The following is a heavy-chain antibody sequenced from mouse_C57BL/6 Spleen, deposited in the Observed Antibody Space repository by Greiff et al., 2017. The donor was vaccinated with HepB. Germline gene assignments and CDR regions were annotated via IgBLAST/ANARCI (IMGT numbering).Heavy chain of an antibody. J-gene: IGHJ2*01. CDR1: GYTFTDYY. Sequence: QVHVKQSGAELVRPGASVKLSCKASGYTFTDYYINWVKQRPGQGLEWIARIYPGSGNTYYNEKFKGKATLTAEKSSSTAYMQLSSLTSEDSAVYFCARVYYDYDGWFDYWGQGTTLTVSS. D-gene: IGHD2-4*01. CDR2: IYPGSGNT. V-gene: IGHV1-76*01. CDR3: ARVYYDYDGWFDY.